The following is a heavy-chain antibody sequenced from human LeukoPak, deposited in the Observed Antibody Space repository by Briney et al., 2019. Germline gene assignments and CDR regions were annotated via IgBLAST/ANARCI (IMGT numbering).Heavy chain of an antibody. J-gene: IGHJ4*02. V-gene: IGHV3-33*06. D-gene: IGHD3-16*02. CDR1: GFTFSSYG. Sequence: SGGSLRLSCAASGFTFSSYGMHWVRQAPGKGLEWVAVIWYDGSNKYYADSVKGRFTISRDNSKNTLYLQMNSLRAEDTAVYYCAKEYERLGGLSFDYWGQGTLVTVSS. CDR3: AKEYERLGGLSFDY. CDR2: IWYDGSNK.